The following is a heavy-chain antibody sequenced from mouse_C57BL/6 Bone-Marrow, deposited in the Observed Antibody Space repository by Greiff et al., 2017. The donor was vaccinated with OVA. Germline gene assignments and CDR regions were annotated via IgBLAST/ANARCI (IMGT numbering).Heavy chain of an antibody. CDR1: GYAFTNYL. J-gene: IGHJ2*01. D-gene: IGHD1-1*01. Sequence: QVQLKESGAELVRPGTSVKVSCKASGYAFTNYLIEWVKQRPGQGLEWIGVINPGSGGTNYNEKFKGKATLTADKSSSTAYMQLSSLTSEDSAVYFCARGADYYGSSLFFDYWGQGTTLTVSS. V-gene: IGHV1-54*01. CDR2: INPGSGGT. CDR3: ARGADYYGSSLFFDY.